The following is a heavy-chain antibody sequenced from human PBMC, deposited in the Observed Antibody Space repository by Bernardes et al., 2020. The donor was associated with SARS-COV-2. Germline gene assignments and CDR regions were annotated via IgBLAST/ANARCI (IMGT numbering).Heavy chain of an antibody. CDR2: ISSSSSTI. V-gene: IGHV3-48*01. CDR1: GFTFSSYS. J-gene: IGHJ6*02. CDR3: ARDSPRWTTVFYYGMDV. D-gene: IGHD4-17*01. Sequence: GGSLRLSCAASGFTFSSYSMNWVRQAPGKGLEWVSYISSSSSTIYYADSVKGRFTISRDNAKNSLYLQMNSLRAEDTAVYYCARDSPRWTTVFYYGMDVLGQGTTVTVSS.